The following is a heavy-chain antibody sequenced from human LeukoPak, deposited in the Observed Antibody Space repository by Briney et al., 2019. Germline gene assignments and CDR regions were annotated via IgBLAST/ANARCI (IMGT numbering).Heavy chain of an antibody. CDR1: GFTFSSYA. J-gene: IGHJ4*02. CDR3: AKSTYLGYCSSTSLLCGRIFDY. Sequence: PGGSLRLSCAASGFTFSSYAMSWVRQAPGKGLEWASAISGSGGSTYYADSVKGRFTISRDNSKNTLYLQMNSLRAEDTAVYYCAKSTYLGYCSSTSLLCGRIFDYWGQGTLVTVSS. D-gene: IGHD2-2*03. CDR2: ISGSGGST. V-gene: IGHV3-23*01.